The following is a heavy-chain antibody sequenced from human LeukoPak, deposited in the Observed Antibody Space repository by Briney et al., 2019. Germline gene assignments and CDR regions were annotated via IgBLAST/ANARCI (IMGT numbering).Heavy chain of an antibody. V-gene: IGHV4-59*01. CDR1: GGSISSYY. Sequence: SETLSLTCTVSGGSISSYYWSWIRQPPGKGLEWIGYIYYSGSTNYNPSLKSRVTISVDTSKNQFPLKLSSVTAADTAVYYCARSTRSWFDPWGQGTLVTVSS. J-gene: IGHJ5*02. D-gene: IGHD3-10*01. CDR3: ARSTRSWFDP. CDR2: IYYSGST.